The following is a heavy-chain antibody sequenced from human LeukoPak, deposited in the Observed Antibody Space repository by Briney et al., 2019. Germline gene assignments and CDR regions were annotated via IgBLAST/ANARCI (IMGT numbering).Heavy chain of an antibody. D-gene: IGHD3-22*01. V-gene: IGHV5-51*01. CDR3: ARHVGPYYYDSSGYFYPQA. CDR2: IYPGDSDT. CDR1: GYSFTSYW. Sequence: GESLKISCKGSGYSFTSYWIGWVRQMPGKGLEWMGIIYPGDSDTRYSPSFQGQVTISADKSISTAYLQWSSLKASDTAMYYCARHVGPYYYDSSGYFYPQAWGQGNLVTVSS. J-gene: IGHJ5*02.